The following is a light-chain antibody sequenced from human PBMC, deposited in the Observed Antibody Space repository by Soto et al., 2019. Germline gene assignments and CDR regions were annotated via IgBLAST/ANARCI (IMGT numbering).Light chain of an antibody. CDR3: QQYKNWPLT. CDR2: GAS. V-gene: IGKV3-15*01. J-gene: IGKJ1*01. CDR1: QSVSSN. Sequence: EIVMTQSPATLSLSPEKKATISRRASQSVSSNLAWYQQKPGQAPRLLIYGASTRATGVAARFSGSGSGTEFTLTISSLQSEDFAVYHCQQYKNWPLTFGQGTKV.